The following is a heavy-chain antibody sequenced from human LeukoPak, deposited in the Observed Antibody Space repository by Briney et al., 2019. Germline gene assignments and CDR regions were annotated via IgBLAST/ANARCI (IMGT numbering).Heavy chain of an antibody. J-gene: IGHJ6*02. V-gene: IGHV4-39*07. CDR2: IYYSGST. D-gene: IGHD3-9*01. Sequence: TSETLSLTCTVSGGSISSSSYYWGCIRQPPGMGLVWIGSIYYSGSTYYSPSINSRVTISVDTSKTLFSLKLSSVTAADTAVYYCARGSDILTGYYKAYQYYGMDVWGQGNTVTVAS. CDR1: GGSISSSSYY. CDR3: ARGSDILTGYYKAYQYYGMDV.